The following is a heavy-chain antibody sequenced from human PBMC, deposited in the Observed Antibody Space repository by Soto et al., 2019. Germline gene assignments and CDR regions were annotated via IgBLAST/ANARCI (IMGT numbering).Heavy chain of an antibody. CDR3: ARDPNEGVYDY. CDR2: MRPDSGGA. D-gene: IGHD1-1*01. CDR1: GYTFTGYY. J-gene: IGHJ4*02. Sequence: ASVKVSCKASGYTFTGYYLHWIRQAPGQGLQWMGWMRPDSGGANYAQKFQGRVSMTRDTSTSTFYMELSRLASDAPAVYYCARDPNEGVYDYWGQGTQVTVSS. V-gene: IGHV1-2*02.